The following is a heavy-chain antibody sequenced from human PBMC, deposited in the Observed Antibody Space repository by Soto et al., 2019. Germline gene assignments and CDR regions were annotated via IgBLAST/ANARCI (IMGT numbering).Heavy chain of an antibody. J-gene: IGHJ6*02. V-gene: IGHV3-33*01. CDR2: IWYDGSNK. CDR3: ARETSTFGMDV. Sequence: GGSLRLSCATSGFTFSSFGIHWVRQAPGKGLDWVALIWYDGSNKYYADSVKGRFTISRDNSKDTLYLQMNSLRAEDTAVDYCARETSTFGMDVWGQGTTVTVSS. D-gene: IGHD3-16*01. CDR1: GFTFSSFG.